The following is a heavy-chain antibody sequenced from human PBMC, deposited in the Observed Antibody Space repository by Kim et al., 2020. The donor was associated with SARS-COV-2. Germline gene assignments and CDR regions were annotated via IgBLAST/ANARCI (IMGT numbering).Heavy chain of an antibody. CDR1: GYTFTGYY. Sequence: ASVKVSCKASGYTFTGYYMEWVRQAPGQGLEWMGRINPKTGGTNYAQKFQGRVTMTRDTSISTAYMELSGLRSDDTAVYYCVRLEYGRSHFDYWGQGTLVAVSS. V-gene: IGHV1-2*06. CDR2: INPKTGGT. D-gene: IGHD6-6*01. J-gene: IGHJ4*02. CDR3: VRLEYGRSHFDY.